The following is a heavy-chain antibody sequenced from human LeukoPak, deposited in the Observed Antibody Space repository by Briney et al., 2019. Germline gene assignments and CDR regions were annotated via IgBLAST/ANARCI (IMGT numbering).Heavy chain of an antibody. CDR2: IYHSGST. CDR1: GYSISSGYY. D-gene: IGHD3-9*01. CDR3: VRDVGHFDIDY. Sequence: SETLSLTCTVSGYSISSGYYWGWIRQPPGKGLEWIGSIYHSGSTYYNPSLKSRGTISVDTSKNQFSLKLSSVTAADTAVYFCVRDVGHFDIDYWGQGALVTVSS. V-gene: IGHV4-38-2*02. J-gene: IGHJ4*02.